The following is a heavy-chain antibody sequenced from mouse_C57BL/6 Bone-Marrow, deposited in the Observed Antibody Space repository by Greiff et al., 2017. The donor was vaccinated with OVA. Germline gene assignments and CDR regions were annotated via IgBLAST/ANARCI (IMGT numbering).Heavy chain of an antibody. CDR3: ASSSLITTVVADFDY. J-gene: IGHJ2*01. Sequence: VQLQESGPELVKPGASVKISCKASGYAFSSSWMNWVKQRPGKGLEWIGRIYPGDGDTNYNGKFKGKATLTADKSSSTAYMQLSSLTSEDSAVYFCASSSLITTVVADFDYWGQGTTLTVSS. CDR2: IYPGDGDT. D-gene: IGHD1-1*01. V-gene: IGHV1-82*01. CDR1: GYAFSSSW.